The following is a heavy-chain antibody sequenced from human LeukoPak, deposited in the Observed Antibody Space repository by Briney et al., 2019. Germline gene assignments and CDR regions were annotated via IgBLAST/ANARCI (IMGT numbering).Heavy chain of an antibody. D-gene: IGHD6-13*01. CDR2: ISSSSSTI. CDR3: ARGISSSWTFYYYYGMDV. J-gene: IGHJ6*02. Sequence: QPGRSLRLSCAASGFTFSSYGMNWVRQAPGKGLEWVSYISSSSSTIYYADSVKGRFTISRDNAKNSLYLQMNSLRDEDTAVYYCARGISSSWTFYYYYGMDVWGQGTTVTVSS. V-gene: IGHV3-48*02. CDR1: GFTFSSYG.